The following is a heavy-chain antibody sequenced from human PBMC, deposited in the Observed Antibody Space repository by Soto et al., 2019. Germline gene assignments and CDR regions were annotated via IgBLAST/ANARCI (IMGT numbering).Heavy chain of an antibody. D-gene: IGHD3-3*01. CDR2: IYWNDDK. CDR1: GFSLSTSGVG. J-gene: IGHJ3*02. Sequence: QITLKESGPTLVKPTQTLTLTCTFSGFSLSTSGVGVGWIRQPPGKALEWLALIYWNDDKRYSPSLKSXLTXXXXXXXXXXXXXXXXXXXXXXXXYSCARKRFLEWSDDAFDIGGQGTMVTVXX. V-gene: IGHV2-5*01. CDR3: ARKRFLEWSDDAFDI.